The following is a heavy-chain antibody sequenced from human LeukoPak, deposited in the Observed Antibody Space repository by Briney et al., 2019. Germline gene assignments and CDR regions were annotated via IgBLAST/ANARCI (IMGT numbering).Heavy chain of an antibody. CDR1: GYTFSSYA. D-gene: IGHD1-1*01. Sequence: GASVKVSCKASGYTFSSYAISWVRQAPGQGLEWMGGIIPIFGTANYAQKFQGRVTITADESTSTAYMELSSLRSEDTAVYYCAIFHNWNDPRSYYYYGMDVWGKGTTVTVSS. J-gene: IGHJ6*04. V-gene: IGHV1-69*13. CDR3: AIFHNWNDPRSYYYYGMDV. CDR2: IIPIFGTA.